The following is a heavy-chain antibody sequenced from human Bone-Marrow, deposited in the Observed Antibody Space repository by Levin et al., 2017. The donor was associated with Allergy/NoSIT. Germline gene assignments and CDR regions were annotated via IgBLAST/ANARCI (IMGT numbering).Heavy chain of an antibody. J-gene: IGHJ4*02. D-gene: IGHD3/OR15-3a*01. CDR1: GYSFTSYW. Sequence: KRGESLKISCKGSGYSFTSYWIGWVRQMPGKGLEWMGIIYPGDSDTTYSPSFQGQVTISADKSITTAYLQWSSLKASDTAMYYCARVKHATTGLGSFDYWGQGTLVTVSS. CDR3: ARVKHATTGLGSFDY. CDR2: IYPGDSDT. V-gene: IGHV5-51*01.